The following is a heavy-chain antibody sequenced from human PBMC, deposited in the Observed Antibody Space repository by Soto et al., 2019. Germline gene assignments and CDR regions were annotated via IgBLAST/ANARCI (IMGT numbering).Heavy chain of an antibody. Sequence: VASVKVSCKASGGTFSSYAISWVRQAPGQGLEWMGGIIPIFGTANYAQKFQGRVTITADESTSTAYMELSSLRSEDTAVYYCARDSLRGNYYYYGMDVWGQGTTVTVSS. CDR2: IIPIFGTA. CDR3: ARDSLRGNYYYYGMDV. CDR1: GGTFSSYA. J-gene: IGHJ6*02. V-gene: IGHV1-69*13. D-gene: IGHD5-12*01.